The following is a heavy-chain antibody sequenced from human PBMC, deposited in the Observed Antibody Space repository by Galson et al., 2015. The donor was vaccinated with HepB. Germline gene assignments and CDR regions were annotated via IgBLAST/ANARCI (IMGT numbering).Heavy chain of an antibody. J-gene: IGHJ3*02. V-gene: IGHV3-33*01. CDR2: IWYDGSNK. CDR3: ARDKGASDILTGWGAFDI. Sequence: SLRLSCAASGFTFSSYGMHWVRQAPGKGLEWVAVIWYDGSNKYYADSVKGRFTISRDNSKNTLYLQMNSLRAEDTAVYYCARDKGASDILTGWGAFDIWGQGTMVTVSS. CDR1: GFTFSSYG. D-gene: IGHD3-9*01.